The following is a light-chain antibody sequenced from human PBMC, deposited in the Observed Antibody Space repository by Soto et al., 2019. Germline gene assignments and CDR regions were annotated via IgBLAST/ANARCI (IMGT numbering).Light chain of an antibody. V-gene: IGLV1-40*01. Sequence: QSVVTQPPSGSGAPGQRVTISCTGSRSNIGAGYDVHWYQQLPGTAPKLLIYGNSNRPSGVPDRFSGSKSGTSASLAITGLQAEDEADYYCQSYDSSLSGSGVFGTGTKVT. J-gene: IGLJ1*01. CDR1: RSNIGAGYD. CDR3: QSYDSSLSGSGV. CDR2: GNS.